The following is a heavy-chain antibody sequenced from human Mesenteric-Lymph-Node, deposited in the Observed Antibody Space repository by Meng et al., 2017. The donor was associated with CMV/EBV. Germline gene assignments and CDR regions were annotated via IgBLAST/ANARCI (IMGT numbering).Heavy chain of an antibody. J-gene: IGHJ6*02. V-gene: IGHV3-7*01. CDR1: GFTFSSYW. CDR2: IKQDGSEK. D-gene: IGHD1/OR15-1a*01. CDR3: ARGNVAQPPPNGMDV. Sequence: GESLKISCAASGFTFSSYWMSWVRQAPGKGLEWVANIKQDGSEKYYVDSVKGRFTISRDNAKNSLYLRMNSLRAEDTAVYYCARGNVAQPPPNGMDVWGQGTTVTVSS.